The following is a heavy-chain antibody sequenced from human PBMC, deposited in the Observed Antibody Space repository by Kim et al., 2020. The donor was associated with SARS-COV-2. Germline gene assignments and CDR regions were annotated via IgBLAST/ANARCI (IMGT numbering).Heavy chain of an antibody. J-gene: IGHJ2*01. CDR2: IYYSGST. CDR1: GGSISSYY. CDR3: ARHRLGDFWSALRECWYFDL. D-gene: IGHD3-3*01. V-gene: IGHV4-59*08. Sequence: SETLSLTCTVSGGSISSYYWSWIRQPPGKGLEWIGYIYYSGSTNYNPSLKSRVTISVDTSKNQFSLKLSSVTAADTAVYYCARHRLGDFWSALRECWYFDLWGRGTLVTVSS.